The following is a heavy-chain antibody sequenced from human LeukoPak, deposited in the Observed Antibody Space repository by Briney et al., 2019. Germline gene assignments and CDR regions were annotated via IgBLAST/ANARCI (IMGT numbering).Heavy chain of an antibody. D-gene: IGHD6-13*01. Sequence: SETLSLTCTVSGVSISSYYWSWIRQPAGKGLEWIGRIYTSGSTNYNPSLKSRVTMSVDTSKNQFSLKLSSVTAADTAVYYCARDGASNSWYRWFGPWGQGTLVTVSS. CDR3: ARDGASNSWYRWFGP. J-gene: IGHJ5*02. CDR1: GVSISSYY. V-gene: IGHV4-4*07. CDR2: IYTSGST.